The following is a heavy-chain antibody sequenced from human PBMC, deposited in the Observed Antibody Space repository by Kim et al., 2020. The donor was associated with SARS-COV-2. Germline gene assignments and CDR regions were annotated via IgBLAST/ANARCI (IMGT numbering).Heavy chain of an antibody. V-gene: IGHV4-34*01. CDR3: ARGLFTMVRGVMVDY. Sequence: PSLKSRVTISVDASKNQFSLKLSSVTAADTAVYYCARGLFTMVRGVMVDYWGQGTLVTVSS. J-gene: IGHJ4*02. D-gene: IGHD3-10*01.